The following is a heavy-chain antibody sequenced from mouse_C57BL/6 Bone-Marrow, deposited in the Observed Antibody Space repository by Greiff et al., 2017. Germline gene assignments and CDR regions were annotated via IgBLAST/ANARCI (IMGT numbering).Heavy chain of an antibody. CDR1: GYTFTSYW. J-gene: IGHJ4*01. V-gene: IGHV1-52*01. Sequence: VQLQQPGAELVRPGSSVKLSCKASGYTFTSYWMHWVKQRPIQGLEWIGNIDPSDSETHYNQKFKDKATLTVDKSSSTAYMQLSSLTSEDSAVYYCATSDYGKGYARDYWGQGTSVTVSS. CDR3: ATSDYGKGYARDY. CDR2: IDPSDSET. D-gene: IGHD2-1*01.